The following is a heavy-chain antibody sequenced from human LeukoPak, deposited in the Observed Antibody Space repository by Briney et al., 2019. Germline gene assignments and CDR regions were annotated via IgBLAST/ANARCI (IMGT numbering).Heavy chain of an antibody. Sequence: GESLKISCKGSGYSFTTYWIGWVRQMPGKGLEWMGIIYPGDSDTRYSPSFQGQVTISADKSISTAYLQWSSLKASDTAMYYCARHMGDSSSSDDAFDIWGQGTMVTVSS. CDR3: ARHMGDSSSSDDAFDI. CDR1: GYSFTTYW. D-gene: IGHD6-6*01. V-gene: IGHV5-51*01. CDR2: IYPGDSDT. J-gene: IGHJ3*02.